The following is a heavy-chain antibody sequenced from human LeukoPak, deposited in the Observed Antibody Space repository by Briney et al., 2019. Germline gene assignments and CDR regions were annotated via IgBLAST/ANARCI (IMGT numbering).Heavy chain of an antibody. Sequence: ASVKVSCKASGGTFSSYAISWVRQAPGQGLEWMGWINPNSGGTNYAQKFQGRVTMTRDTSISTAYMELSRLRSGDTAVYYCARELVLARRVVPAAISGMYYWGQGTLVTVSS. J-gene: IGHJ4*02. CDR3: ARELVLARRVVPAAISGMYY. CDR1: GGTFSSYA. CDR2: INPNSGGT. D-gene: IGHD2-2*01. V-gene: IGHV1-2*02.